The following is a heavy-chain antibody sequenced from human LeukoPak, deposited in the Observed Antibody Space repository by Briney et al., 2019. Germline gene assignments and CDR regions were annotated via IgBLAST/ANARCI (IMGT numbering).Heavy chain of an antibody. CDR2: IYTSGST. Sequence: SQTLSLTCTVSGGSISSGSYYWSWIRQPAGKGLEWIGRIYTSGSTNYNPSLKSRVTISLDTSKNQFSLKLSSVTAADTAVYYCARSEWELGPFYLWGQGTLVTVSS. J-gene: IGHJ4*02. CDR1: GGSISSGSYY. CDR3: ARSEWELGPFYL. D-gene: IGHD1-26*01. V-gene: IGHV4-61*02.